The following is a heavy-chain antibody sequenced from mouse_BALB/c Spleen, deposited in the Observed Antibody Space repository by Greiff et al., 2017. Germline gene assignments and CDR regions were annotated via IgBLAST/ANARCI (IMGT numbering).Heavy chain of an antibody. CDR2: IRNKANGYTT. D-gene: IGHD4-1*01. V-gene: IGHV7-3*02. CDR1: GFTFTDYY. CDR3: ARDIRPGTGFAY. Sequence: EVKLVESGGGLVQPGGSLRLSCATSGFTFTDYYMSWVRQPPGKALEWLGFIRNKANGYTTEYSASVKGRFTISRDNSQSILYLQMNTLRAEDSATYYCARDIRPGTGFAYWGQGTLVTVSA. J-gene: IGHJ3*01.